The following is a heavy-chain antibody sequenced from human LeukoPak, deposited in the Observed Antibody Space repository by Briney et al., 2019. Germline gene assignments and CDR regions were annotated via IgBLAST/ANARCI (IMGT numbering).Heavy chain of an antibody. V-gene: IGHV4-59*01. CDR2: IYYSGST. Sequence: PSETLSLTCTVSGASISSYYWSWIRQPPGKGLEWIGYIYYSGSTNYNPSLKSRVTISVDTSKNQFSLKLSSVTAADTAVYYCARTVAGSYYFDYLGQGTLVTVSS. J-gene: IGHJ4*02. CDR3: ARTVAGSYYFDY. D-gene: IGHD6-19*01. CDR1: GASISSYY.